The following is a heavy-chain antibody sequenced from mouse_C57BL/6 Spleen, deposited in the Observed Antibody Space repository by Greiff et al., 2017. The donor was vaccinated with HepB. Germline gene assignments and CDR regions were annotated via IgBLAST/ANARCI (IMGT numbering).Heavy chain of an antibody. J-gene: IGHJ4*01. D-gene: IGHD2-4*01. V-gene: IGHV14-4*01. CDR3: SPLRRSSYYAMDY. CDR2: IDPENGDT. CDR1: GFNIKDDY. Sequence: VQLQQSGAELVRPGASVKLSCTASGFNIKDDYMHWVKQRPEQGLEWIGWIDPENGDTEYASKFQGKATITADTSSNTAYLQLSSLTSEDTAVYYCSPLRRSSYYAMDYWGQGTSVTVSS.